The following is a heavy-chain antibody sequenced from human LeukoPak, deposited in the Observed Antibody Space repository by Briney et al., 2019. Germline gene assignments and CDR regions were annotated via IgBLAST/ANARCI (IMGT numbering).Heavy chain of an antibody. V-gene: IGHV1-2*06. J-gene: IGHJ4*02. Sequence: ASVKVSCKASGYTFTSYDINWVRQATGQGLEWMGRINPNSGGTNYAQKFQGRVTMTRDTSISTAYMELSRLRSDDTAVYYCARSYSYYYDSDIDYWGPGTLVTVSS. CDR2: INPNSGGT. CDR3: ARSYSYYYDSDIDY. D-gene: IGHD3-22*01. CDR1: GYTFTSYD.